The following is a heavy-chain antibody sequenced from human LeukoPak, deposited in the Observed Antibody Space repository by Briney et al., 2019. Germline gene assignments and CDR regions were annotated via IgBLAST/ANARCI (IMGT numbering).Heavy chain of an antibody. J-gene: IGHJ4*02. V-gene: IGHV4-61*01. Sequence: SETLSLTCTVSGGSVSSGSYYWSWIRQPPGKGLEWVGYIYYSGSTNYNPSLKSRVTISVDTSKNQFSLKLSSVTAADTAVYYCARAKSTVTFDYWGQGTLVTVSS. CDR1: GGSVSSGSYY. D-gene: IGHD4-17*01. CDR2: IYYSGST. CDR3: ARAKSTVTFDY.